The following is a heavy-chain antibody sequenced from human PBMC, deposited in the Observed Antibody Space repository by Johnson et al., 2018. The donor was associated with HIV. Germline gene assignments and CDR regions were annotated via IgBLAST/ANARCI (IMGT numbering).Heavy chain of an antibody. Sequence: VQLVESGGGLVQPGRSLRLSCAASGFTFDDYAMHWVRQAPGKSLEWVAFIRYDGSNKYYADSVKGRFTISRDTSKNTLYLQMNSLRAEDTAVYYCASEYSSSSQPNAFDIWGQGTMVTVSS. D-gene: IGHD6-6*01. CDR2: IRYDGSNK. CDR3: ASEYSSSSQPNAFDI. V-gene: IGHV3-33*08. CDR1: GFTFDDYA. J-gene: IGHJ3*02.